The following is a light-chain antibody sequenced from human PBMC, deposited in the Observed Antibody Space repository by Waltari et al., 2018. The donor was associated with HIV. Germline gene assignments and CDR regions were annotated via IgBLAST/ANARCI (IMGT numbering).Light chain of an antibody. CDR2: DDK. CDR3: GAWDSSLSAYV. J-gene: IGLJ1*01. Sequence: QSVLPQPPSVSAAPGLKVTISCPGTSSNIRTNYVSCYHQLPGPAPKLLIYDDKERPSGVPDRFSGSKSGTSASLGITGLQTGDEADYYCGAWDSSLSAYVFGTGTKVTVL. CDR1: SSNIRTNY. V-gene: IGLV1-51*01.